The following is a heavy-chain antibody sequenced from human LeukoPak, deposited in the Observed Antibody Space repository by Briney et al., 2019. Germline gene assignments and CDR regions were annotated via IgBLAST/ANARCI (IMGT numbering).Heavy chain of an antibody. Sequence: PGGSLRLSCAASGFTFSSYAMSWVRQAPGKGLEWVSAISGSGGSTYYADRVKGRFTISRDNSKNTLYLQMNSLRGEDTAVYYCAKDGDTMSGTYYYDMDVWGKGTTVTIS. V-gene: IGHV3-23*01. CDR1: GFTFSSYA. CDR3: AKDGDTMSGTYYYDMDV. CDR2: ISGSGGST. D-gene: IGHD1-26*01. J-gene: IGHJ6*03.